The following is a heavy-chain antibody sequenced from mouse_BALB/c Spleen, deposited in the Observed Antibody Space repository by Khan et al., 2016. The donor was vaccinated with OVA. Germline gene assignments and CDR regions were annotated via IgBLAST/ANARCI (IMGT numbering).Heavy chain of an antibody. CDR2: IWSGGIP. D-gene: IGHD1-1*02. Sequence: QVQLKESGPGLVQPSQSLSITCTVSGFSLANYGVHWVRQSPGKGLEWLGVIWSGGIPNYNATFISRLSISKDNSKCQAVFTMNSLQANHTAIYYCARNRNGYFDSWGQGSTLTVSS. V-gene: IGHV2-2*02. J-gene: IGHJ2*01. CDR3: ARNRNGYFDS. CDR1: GFSLANYG.